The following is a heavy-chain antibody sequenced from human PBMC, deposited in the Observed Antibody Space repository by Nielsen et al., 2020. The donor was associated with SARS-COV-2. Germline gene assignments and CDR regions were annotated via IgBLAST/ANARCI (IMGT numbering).Heavy chain of an antibody. CDR2: IYYSGST. CDR3: ARDSTAAIGGAWFDP. J-gene: IGHJ5*02. CDR1: GGSINSGGYY. Sequence: SCTVSGGSINSGGYYWNWIRQHPGKGLEWIGNIYYSGSTFYNPSVKSHFTMSLDTSKNQFSLTLTSVTAADAAVYYCARDSTAAIGGAWFDPWGQGTLVTVSS. V-gene: IGHV4-31*02. D-gene: IGHD2-2*02.